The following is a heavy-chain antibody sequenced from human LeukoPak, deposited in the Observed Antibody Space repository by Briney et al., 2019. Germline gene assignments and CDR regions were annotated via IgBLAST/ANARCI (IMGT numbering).Heavy chain of an antibody. CDR1: GFTFINYG. D-gene: IGHD4-17*01. V-gene: IGHV3-30*18. Sequence: GGSLRLSCAASGFTFINYGMHWVRQAPGKGLEWVAVISCDATNKYYADSVKGRFTISRDNSKNTLYLQMNSLKTDDTAVYYCANYGDYQYFDYWGQGTPVTVSS. J-gene: IGHJ4*02. CDR3: ANYGDYQYFDY. CDR2: ISCDATNK.